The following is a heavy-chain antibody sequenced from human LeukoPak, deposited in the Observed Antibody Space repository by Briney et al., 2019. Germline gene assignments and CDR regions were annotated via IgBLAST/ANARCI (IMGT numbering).Heavy chain of an antibody. J-gene: IGHJ4*02. D-gene: IGHD6-13*01. CDR3: ARLRGIAAAFDY. CDR1: GGSFSGYY. CDR2: INHSGST. Sequence: PSETLSLTCAAYGGSFSGYYWSWIRQPPGKGLEWIGEINHSGSTNYNPSLKSRVTISVDTSKNQFSLKLSSVTAADTAVYYCARLRGIAAAFDYWGQGTLVTVSS. V-gene: IGHV4-34*01.